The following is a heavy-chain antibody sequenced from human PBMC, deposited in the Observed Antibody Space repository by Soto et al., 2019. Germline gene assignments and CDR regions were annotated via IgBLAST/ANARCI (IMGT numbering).Heavy chain of an antibody. Sequence: ASVKVSCKASGYTFTSYGISWVRQAPGQGLEWMGWISAYNGNTNYAQKLQGRVTMTTDTSTNTAYMELRSLRSDDTAVYYCARDEVYLFYGMDVWGQGTTVTVSS. CDR3: ARDEVYLFYGMDV. J-gene: IGHJ6*02. CDR2: ISAYNGNT. D-gene: IGHD2-8*01. CDR1: GYTFTSYG. V-gene: IGHV1-18*01.